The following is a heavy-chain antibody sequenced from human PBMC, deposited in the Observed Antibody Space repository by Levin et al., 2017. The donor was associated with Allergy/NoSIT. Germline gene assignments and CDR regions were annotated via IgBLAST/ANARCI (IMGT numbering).Heavy chain of an antibody. J-gene: IGHJ5*02. CDR2: IYPSGDT. Sequence: SETLSLTCAVSGGSITSHSFSWSWIRQPPGKGLEWIGYIYPSGDTYYNPSLKTRVSISMDTSTNHFSLELSSVTATDTAVYYCARTSLGAPAGLFWFDPWGQGSLVTVSS. CDR3: ARTSLGAPAGLFWFDP. D-gene: IGHD6-13*01. V-gene: IGHV4-30-2*01. CDR1: GGSITSHSFS.